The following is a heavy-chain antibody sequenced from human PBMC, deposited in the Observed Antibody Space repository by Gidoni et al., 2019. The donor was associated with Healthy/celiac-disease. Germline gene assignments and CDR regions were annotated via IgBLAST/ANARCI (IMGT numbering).Heavy chain of an antibody. Sequence: EVQLVDSGGGLVQPGRSLRLYCAASGFTFDDYAMHWVRQAPGKGLEWVAGISWNSGNIGYADSVKGRFTISRDNTKNSLYLQMNSLRAEDTALYYCAKDKQWLAYYLDYWGQGTLVTVSS. CDR2: ISWNSGNI. D-gene: IGHD6-19*01. V-gene: IGHV3-9*01. J-gene: IGHJ4*02. CDR1: GFTFDDYA. CDR3: AKDKQWLAYYLDY.